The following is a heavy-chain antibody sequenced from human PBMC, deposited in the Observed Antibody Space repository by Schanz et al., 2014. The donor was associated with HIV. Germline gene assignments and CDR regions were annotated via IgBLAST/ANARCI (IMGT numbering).Heavy chain of an antibody. V-gene: IGHV3-30*18. J-gene: IGHJ6*02. CDR2: ISHNGNND. Sequence: QVQLVESGGGVVQPGRSLRLSCAASGFTFSTNDMHWVRQVPGKGLEWVAVISHNGNNDYYAESVKGRVTISRDNSKNTLYLQMNNLRAEDTAIYHCAKDGGSRGRRRGMDVWGQGTTVTVSS. D-gene: IGHD3-10*01. CDR1: GFTFSTND. CDR3: AKDGGSRGRRRGMDV.